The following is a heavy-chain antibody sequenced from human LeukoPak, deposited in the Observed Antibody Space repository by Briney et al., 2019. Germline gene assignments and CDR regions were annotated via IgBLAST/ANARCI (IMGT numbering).Heavy chain of an antibody. Sequence: GGSLRLSCAASGFTFSSYAMSWVRQAPGKGLEWVSAISGRGGSTYYADSVKGRFTITRDNSKNTLYLQMNSLRAEDTAVYYCAKGAQLWLRVIFDYWGQGTLVTVSS. CDR2: ISGRGGST. CDR3: AKGAQLWLRVIFDY. CDR1: GFTFSSYA. D-gene: IGHD5-18*01. J-gene: IGHJ4*02. V-gene: IGHV3-23*01.